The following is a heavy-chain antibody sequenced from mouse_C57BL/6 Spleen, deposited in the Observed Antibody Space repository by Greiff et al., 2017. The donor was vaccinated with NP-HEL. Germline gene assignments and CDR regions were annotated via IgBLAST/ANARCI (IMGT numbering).Heavy chain of an antibody. Sequence: QVQLQQPGAELVMPGASVKLSCKASGYTFTSYWMHWVKQRPGQGLEWIGEIDPSDSYTNYNQKFKGKSTLTVDKSSSTAYMQLSSLTSEDSAVYYCARSTGAWFAYRGQGTLVTVSA. CDR2: IDPSDSYT. CDR1: GYTFTSYW. V-gene: IGHV1-69*01. D-gene: IGHD4-1*02. CDR3: ARSTGAWFAY. J-gene: IGHJ3*01.